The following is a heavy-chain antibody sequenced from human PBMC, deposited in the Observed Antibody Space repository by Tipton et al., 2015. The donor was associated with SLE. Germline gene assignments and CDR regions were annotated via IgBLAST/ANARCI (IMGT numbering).Heavy chain of an antibody. V-gene: IGHV4-39*07. J-gene: IGHJ3*01. D-gene: IGHD6-13*01. CDR2: IYYSGDY. CDR1: GGSIGSGSSY. Sequence: TLSLTCTVSGGSIGSGSSYWDWIRQPPGKELEWIGSIYYSGDYYYNPSLKTRVTVSIDTSKNQFSLTVNSVTAADTAVYYCARENVAADGALDVWGQGTMVTVSS. CDR3: ARENVAADGALDV.